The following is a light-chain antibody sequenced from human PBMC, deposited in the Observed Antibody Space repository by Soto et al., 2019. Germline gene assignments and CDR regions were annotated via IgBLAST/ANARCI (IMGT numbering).Light chain of an antibody. CDR1: SSDVGGYKY. J-gene: IGLJ1*01. CDR3: SSYAGINNLGV. CDR2: EVN. Sequence: QSVLTQPPSASGSPGQSVTISCTGTSSDVGGYKYVSWYQQHPGKAPKLMIFEVNKRPSGVPDRFSGSKSGNTASLTVSGLQAEDEADYYWSSYAGINNLGVFGTGTKLTVL. V-gene: IGLV2-8*01.